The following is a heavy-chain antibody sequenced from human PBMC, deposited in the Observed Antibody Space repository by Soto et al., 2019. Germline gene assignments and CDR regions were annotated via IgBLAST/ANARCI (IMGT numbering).Heavy chain of an antibody. CDR1: GITLSSYW. CDR2: INPDGSDK. V-gene: IGHV3-7*04. CDR3: ARDPYDNGGYAAFDI. Sequence: EVQLVESGGGLVQPGGSLRLSCVASGITLSSYWMTWVRQAPGKGLEWVANINPDGSDKYYVDSLKARFTISRDNARNSLYLQMDSLSAEDTAVYYCARDPYDNGGYAAFDIWGQGTLVSVSS. D-gene: IGHD3-22*01. J-gene: IGHJ3*02.